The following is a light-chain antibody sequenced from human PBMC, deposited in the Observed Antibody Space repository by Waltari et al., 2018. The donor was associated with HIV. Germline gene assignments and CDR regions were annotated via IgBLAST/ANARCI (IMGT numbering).Light chain of an antibody. Sequence: QSVLTQPPSASGTPGQRVTISCSGSRSNIGSNTVNWYQQLPGTAPKLLMYSNNHRPAGVPDRFYGSKSGTSAALAISGLQSEDEADYYCATWEDSLNGRVFGGGTKLTVL. CDR3: ATWEDSLNGRV. J-gene: IGLJ3*02. V-gene: IGLV1-44*01. CDR2: SNN. CDR1: RSNIGSNT.